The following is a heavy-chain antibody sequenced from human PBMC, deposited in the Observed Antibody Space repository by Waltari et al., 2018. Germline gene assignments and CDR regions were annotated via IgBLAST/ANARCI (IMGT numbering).Heavy chain of an antibody. CDR3: AREEGATEGMDV. CDR1: GFTVSSNY. J-gene: IGHJ6*02. Sequence: EVQLVESGGGLIQPGGSLRLSCEASGFTVSSNYMSWVRQAPGKGLEWVSVIYSGGSTYYADAVKGRFTISRDNSKNTRYLQMNSLRAEDTAVYYCAREEGATEGMDVWGQGTTVTVSS. D-gene: IGHD1-1*01. V-gene: IGHV3-53*01. CDR2: IYSGGST.